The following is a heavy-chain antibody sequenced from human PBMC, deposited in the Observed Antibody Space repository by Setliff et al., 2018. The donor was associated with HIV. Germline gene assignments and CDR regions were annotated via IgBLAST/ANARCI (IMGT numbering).Heavy chain of an antibody. CDR2: IYYSGST. CDR1: GGSISSYY. Sequence: PSETLSLTCTVSGGSISSYYWSWIRQPPGKGLEWIGYIYYSGSTYYNPSLKSRVTISVDTSKNQFSLKLSAVTAADTAVYYCARGYPVSYYYYMDVWDKGTTVTVSS. CDR3: ARGYPVSYYYYMDV. D-gene: IGHD3-16*02. V-gene: IGHV4-59*12. J-gene: IGHJ6*03.